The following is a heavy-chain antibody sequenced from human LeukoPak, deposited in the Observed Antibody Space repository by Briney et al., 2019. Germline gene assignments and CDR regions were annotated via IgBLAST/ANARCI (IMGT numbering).Heavy chain of an antibody. CDR3: ARDRIAVAGKFDY. CDR2: ISSSSSYI. CDR1: GFTFSSYS. D-gene: IGHD6-19*01. Sequence: GGSLRLSCAASGFTFSSYSMNWVRQAPGKGLEWVSSISSSSSYIYYADSVKGRFTISRDNAKNSLYLQMNSLRAEDTAVYYCARDRIAVAGKFDYWGQGTLVTVSS. J-gene: IGHJ4*02. V-gene: IGHV3-21*01.